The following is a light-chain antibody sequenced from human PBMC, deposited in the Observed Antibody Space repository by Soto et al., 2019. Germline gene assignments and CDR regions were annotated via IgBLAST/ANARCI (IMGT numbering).Light chain of an antibody. J-gene: IGLJ2*01. Sequence: QSALTPPHSASGSPGQSVTISCTGTSSDVGDNNYVSWYQQHPGKAPKLIIYEVNKRPSGVPDRFSGSKSGNTASLTVSGLQAEDEADYYCSSFAGNNKFGFGGGTKLTVL. CDR1: SSDVGDNNY. CDR2: EVN. CDR3: SSFAGNNKFG. V-gene: IGLV2-8*01.